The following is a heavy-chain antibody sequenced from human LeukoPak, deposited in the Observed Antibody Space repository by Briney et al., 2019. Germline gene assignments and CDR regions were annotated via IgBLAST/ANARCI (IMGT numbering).Heavy chain of an antibody. V-gene: IGHV4-39*07. J-gene: IGHJ6*03. CDR1: GGSISSSSYY. CDR3: ARERRVRGSTWDYYYYMDV. D-gene: IGHD6-13*01. CDR2: IYYSGST. Sequence: PSETLSLTCTVSGGSISSSSYYWGWIRQPPGKGLEWIGSIYYSGSTNYNPSLKSRVTISVDKSKNQFSLKLSSVTAADTAVYYCARERRVRGSTWDYYYYMDVWGKGTTVTVSS.